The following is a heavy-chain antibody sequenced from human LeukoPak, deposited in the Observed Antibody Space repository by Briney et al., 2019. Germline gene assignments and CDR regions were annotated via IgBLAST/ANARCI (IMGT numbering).Heavy chain of an antibody. CDR2: IKEDGSDK. CDR3: ARDSTYYYYSMDV. D-gene: IGHD1-1*01. J-gene: IGHJ6*02. V-gene: IGHV3-7*01. CDR1: EFTVSRHW. Sequence: PGGSLRLSCAASEFTVSRHWMSWVRQAPGKGLEWVASIKEDGSDKYYVDSVKGRFTISRDNAKNSLYLQMNSLKAEDTAVYYCARDSTYYYYSMDVWGQGTTVTVSS.